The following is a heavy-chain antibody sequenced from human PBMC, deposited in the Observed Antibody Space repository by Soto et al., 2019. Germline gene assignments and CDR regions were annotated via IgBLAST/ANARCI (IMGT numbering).Heavy chain of an antibody. CDR1: GYTFTSYG. CDR3: ARDSDGYSYGSPGY. V-gene: IGHV1-18*01. Sequence: ASVKVSCKASGYTFTSYGISWVRQAPGQGLEGMGWISAYNGNTNYSQKFQGRVTMTTDTSASTAYMELRSLRSEDTPVYYCARDSDGYSYGSPGYWGQGTLVTVSS. J-gene: IGHJ4*02. D-gene: IGHD5-18*01. CDR2: ISAYNGNT.